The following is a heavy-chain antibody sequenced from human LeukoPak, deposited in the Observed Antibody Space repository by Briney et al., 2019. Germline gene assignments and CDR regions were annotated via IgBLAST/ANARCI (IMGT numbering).Heavy chain of an antibody. V-gene: IGHV3-48*03. CDR3: ARDYLTYFGVVIKYFDY. CDR2: ISSSGSTI. J-gene: IGHJ4*02. D-gene: IGHD3-3*01. CDR1: GFTFSSYE. Sequence: QPGGSLRLSCAASGFTFSSYEMNWVRQAPGKGLEWVSYISSSGSTIYYADSVKGRFTISRDNAKNSLYPQMNSLRAEDTAVYYCARDYLTYFGVVIKYFDYWGQGTLVTVSS.